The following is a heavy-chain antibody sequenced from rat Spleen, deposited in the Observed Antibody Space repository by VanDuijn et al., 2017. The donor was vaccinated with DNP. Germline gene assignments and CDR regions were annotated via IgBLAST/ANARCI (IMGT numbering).Heavy chain of an antibody. CDR1: GYSITRNFR. CDR3: ARQPTGMDY. CDR2: VNSADST. V-gene: IGHV3-3*01. J-gene: IGHJ2*01. D-gene: IGHD1-7*01. Sequence: EVQLQESGPGLVESSQSLSLTCSVTGYSITRNFRWNWIRKFPGNKLEWMGYVNSADSTYYNPSLKRRISITRDTSKNQFFLQLNSVTTEDTATYYCARQPTGMDYWGQGVMVIVSS.